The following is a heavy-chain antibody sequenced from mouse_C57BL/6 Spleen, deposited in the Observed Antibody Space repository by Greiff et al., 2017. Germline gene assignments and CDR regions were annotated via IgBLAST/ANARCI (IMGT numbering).Heavy chain of an antibody. J-gene: IGHJ1*03. V-gene: IGHV1-82*01. CDR3: APSSYYGSPYWYFDL. Sequence: VQLQQSGPELVKPGASVKISCKASGYAFSSSWMNWVKQRPGKGLEWIGRIYPGDGDTNYNGKFKGTATLTADKSSSTAYMQLSSLTSEDSAVYFCAPSSYYGSPYWYFDLWGTGTTVTVSS. CDR2: IYPGDGDT. CDR1: GYAFSSSW. D-gene: IGHD1-1*01.